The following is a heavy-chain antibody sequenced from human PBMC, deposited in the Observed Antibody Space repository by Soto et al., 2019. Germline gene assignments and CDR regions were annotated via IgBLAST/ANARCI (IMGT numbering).Heavy chain of an antibody. V-gene: IGHV1-69*13. CDR1: GYTFSSYS. Sequence: GASVKVSCKVSGYTFSSYSISWVRQAPGQGLEWMGGIIPIFGTANYAQKFQGRVTITADESTSTAYMELSSLRSEDTAVYYCAIEYSSSPPYYPIGYWGQGTLVTVSS. CDR2: IIPIFGTA. J-gene: IGHJ4*02. CDR3: AIEYSSSPPYYPIGY. D-gene: IGHD6-6*01.